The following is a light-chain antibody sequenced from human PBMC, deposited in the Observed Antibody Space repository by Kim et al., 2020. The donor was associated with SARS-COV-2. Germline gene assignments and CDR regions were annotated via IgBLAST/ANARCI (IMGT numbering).Light chain of an antibody. V-gene: IGLV1-44*01. Sequence: QSALTQPPSSSGTPGQRVTISCSGSTSNIGRNTINWYQQLPGTAPKLLIFNNDQRPSGVSDRFSGSKSGTSASLAISWLQSDDEANYYCAAWDDSLRGVVFGGGTQLTVL. CDR2: NND. J-gene: IGLJ2*01. CDR1: TSNIGRNT. CDR3: AAWDDSLRGVV.